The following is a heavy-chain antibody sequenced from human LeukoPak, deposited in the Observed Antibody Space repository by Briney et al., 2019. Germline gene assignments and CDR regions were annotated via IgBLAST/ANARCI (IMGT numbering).Heavy chain of an antibody. CDR3: ARALVTAIPNSYYYYMDV. CDR1: GGSISSHY. V-gene: IGHV4-59*11. D-gene: IGHD2-21*02. J-gene: IGHJ6*03. CDR2: IYYSGST. Sequence: PSETLSLTCTVSGGSISSHYWSWIRQPPGKGLEWIGYIYYSGSTNYNPSLKSRVTISVDTSKNQFSLKLSSVTAADTAVYYCARALVTAIPNSYYYYMDVWGKGTTVTVSS.